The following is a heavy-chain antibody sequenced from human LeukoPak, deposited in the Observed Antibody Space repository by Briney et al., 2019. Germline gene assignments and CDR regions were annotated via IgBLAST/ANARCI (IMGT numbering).Heavy chain of an antibody. CDR2: IFYSGST. Sequence: SETLSLTCTVSGGSISSGAYYWSWIRQHPGKALEWIGYIFYSGSTYYNPSLKSRVTISVDTSKNQFSLKLSSVTAADTAVYYCARGAYSGYDYYYYYGMDVWGQGTTVTVSS. CDR1: GGSISSGAYY. J-gene: IGHJ6*02. D-gene: IGHD5-12*01. V-gene: IGHV4-31*03. CDR3: ARGAYSGYDYYYYYGMDV.